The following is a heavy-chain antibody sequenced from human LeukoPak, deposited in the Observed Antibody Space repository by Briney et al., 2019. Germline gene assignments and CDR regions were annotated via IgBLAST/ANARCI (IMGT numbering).Heavy chain of an antibody. CDR1: GSTFSSYS. CDR2: ISGSSSYI. Sequence: GGSLRLSCAASGSTFSSYSMNWVRQAPGKGLEWVSAISGSSSYIYYADSVKGRFTISRDNAKNSLYLQMNSLRVEDTAVYYCVRADAKKTAMVDYGGRGNLVAVSS. D-gene: IGHD5-18*01. V-gene: IGHV3-21*01. CDR3: VRADAKKTAMVDY. J-gene: IGHJ4*02.